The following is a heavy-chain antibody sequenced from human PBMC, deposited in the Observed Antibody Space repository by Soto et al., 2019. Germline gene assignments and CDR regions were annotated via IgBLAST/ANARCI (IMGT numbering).Heavy chain of an antibody. Sequence: SETLSLTCTVSGTSISSYYWSWIRQPPGKGLEWIANIHYSGTTNYNPSLASRVTLSVDTSKNQFSLKMTSVTAADRAMYFCARYNSYAIDYWGRGTLVTSPQ. CDR1: GTSISSYY. CDR2: IHYSGTT. J-gene: IGHJ4*02. CDR3: ARYNSYAIDY. D-gene: IGHD2-8*01. V-gene: IGHV4-59*01.